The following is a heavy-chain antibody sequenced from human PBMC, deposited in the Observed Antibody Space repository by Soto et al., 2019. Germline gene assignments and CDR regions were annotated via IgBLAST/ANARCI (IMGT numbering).Heavy chain of an antibody. CDR1: GFTFSSYA. V-gene: IGHV3-23*01. J-gene: IGHJ3*02. Sequence: GGSLRLSCAASGFTFSSYAMSWVRQAPGKGLEWVSAISGSGVSTYYADSVKGRFTISRDNSKNTLYLQMNSLRAEDTAVYYCAKDSRRGRGSSFVFDIWGQGTLVTVSS. CDR2: ISGSGVST. D-gene: IGHD3-10*01. CDR3: AKDSRRGRGSSFVFDI.